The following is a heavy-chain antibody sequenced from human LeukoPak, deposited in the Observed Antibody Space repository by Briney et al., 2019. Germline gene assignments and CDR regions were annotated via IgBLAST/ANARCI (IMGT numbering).Heavy chain of an antibody. CDR3: TTLTVASNFDY. CDR2: ISGSDTST. J-gene: IGHJ4*02. Sequence: GGSLRLSCAASGFSFSVYEMHWVRQAPGRGLEWIADISGSDTSTYYADSLKGRFTISRDNAKNSLYLQMNRLRVEDTAVYYCTTLTVASNFDYWGEGALVTVCS. V-gene: IGHV3-48*03. D-gene: IGHD6-19*01. CDR1: GFSFSVYE.